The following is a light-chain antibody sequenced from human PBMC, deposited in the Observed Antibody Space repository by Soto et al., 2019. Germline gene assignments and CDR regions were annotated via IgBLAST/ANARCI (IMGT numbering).Light chain of an antibody. Sequence: SYELTQPPSVSVAPGQTARISCGGNDIASKSVHWSQQKPGQAPVLVVYDDNERPSGIPERLSGSNSGDTATLTISRVEAGDEADYYCQVWDSSSDHYVFGSGTKVTVL. V-gene: IGLV3-21*02. J-gene: IGLJ1*01. CDR3: QVWDSSSDHYV. CDR2: DDN. CDR1: DIASKS.